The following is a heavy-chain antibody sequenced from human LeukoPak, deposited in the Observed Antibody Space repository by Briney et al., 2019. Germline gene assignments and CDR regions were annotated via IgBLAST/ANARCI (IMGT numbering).Heavy chain of an antibody. CDR3: ARDLAVQQWLVGFDY. CDR1: GFTVSSNY. V-gene: IGHV3-66*01. J-gene: IGHJ4*02. CDR2: IYSGGST. Sequence: PGGSLRLSCAASGFTVSSNYMSWVRQAPGKGLEWVSVIYSGGSTYSADSVKGRFTISRDNSKNTLYLQMNSLRAEATAVYYCARDLAVQQWLVGFDYWGQGTLVTVSS. D-gene: IGHD6-19*01.